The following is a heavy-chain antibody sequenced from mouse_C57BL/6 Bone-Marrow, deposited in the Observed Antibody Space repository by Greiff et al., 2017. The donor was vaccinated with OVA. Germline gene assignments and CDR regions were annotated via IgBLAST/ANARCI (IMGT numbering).Heavy chain of an antibody. D-gene: IGHD1-1*01. V-gene: IGHV5-4*03. Sequence: DVMLVESGGGLVKPGGSLKLSCAASGFTFSSYAMSWVRQTPEKRLEWVATISDGGSYTYYPDNVKGRFTISRDNAKNNLYLQMSHLKSEDTAMYYCARGYGSFYAMDYWGQGTSVTVSS. CDR3: ARGYGSFYAMDY. CDR1: GFTFSSYA. J-gene: IGHJ4*01. CDR2: ISDGGSYT.